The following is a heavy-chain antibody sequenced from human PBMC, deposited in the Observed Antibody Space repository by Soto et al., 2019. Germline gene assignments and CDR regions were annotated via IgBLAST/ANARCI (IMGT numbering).Heavy chain of an antibody. CDR3: ARLYCTTSTCDSWFDP. V-gene: IGHV5-10-1*01. D-gene: IGHD2-2*01. CDR1: GYSFTSYW. Sequence: PGESLKISCKGSGYSFTSYWISWVRQMPGKGLEWMGRIDPSDSYTNYSPSFQGHVTISADKSISTAYLQWGSLKASDTAMYYCARLYCTTSTCDSWFDPWGQGTLVTVSS. J-gene: IGHJ5*02. CDR2: IDPSDSYT.